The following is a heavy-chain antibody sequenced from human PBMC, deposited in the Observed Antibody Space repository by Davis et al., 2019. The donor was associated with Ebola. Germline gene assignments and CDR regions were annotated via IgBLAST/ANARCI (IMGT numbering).Heavy chain of an antibody. D-gene: IGHD5-18*01. J-gene: IGHJ4*02. CDR3: ARANTGMVPPEIDS. CDR2: IYNSGST. CDR1: GGSISSSTYY. Sequence: MPSETLSLTCAVSGGSISSSTYYWGWIRQPPGKGLEWIGSIYNSGSTNYNPSLKSRVTISVDTSKNQFSLRLSSVTAADTAVYYCARANTGMVPPEIDSWGRGTLVTVSS. V-gene: IGHV4-39*07.